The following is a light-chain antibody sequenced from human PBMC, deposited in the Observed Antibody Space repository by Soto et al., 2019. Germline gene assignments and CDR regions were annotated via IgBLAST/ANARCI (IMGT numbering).Light chain of an antibody. CDR2: AAS. Sequence: DIQLTQSPSFLSASVGDRVTITCRASQAISSSLAWYQHNPGKAPKLLIYAASTLQNGVPSSFSGSGSGTEFTLTTSSLQPEDFATYYGQHLNDYRYTFGQGTKVEIK. J-gene: IGKJ2*01. V-gene: IGKV1-9*01. CDR3: QHLNDYRYT. CDR1: QAISSS.